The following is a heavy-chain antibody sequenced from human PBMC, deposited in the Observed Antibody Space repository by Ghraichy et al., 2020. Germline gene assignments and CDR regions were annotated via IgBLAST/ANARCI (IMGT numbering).Heavy chain of an antibody. J-gene: IGHJ3*02. D-gene: IGHD3-22*01. Sequence: GGSLRLSCAASGFTFSSYGMHWVRQAPGKGLEWVAVIWYDGSNKYYADSVKGRFTISRDNSKNTLYLQMNSLRAEDTAVYYCGGLGMIVGEGRVDIWGQGTMVTVSS. V-gene: IGHV3-33*01. CDR1: GFTFSSYG. CDR2: IWYDGSNK. CDR3: GGLGMIVGEGRVDI.